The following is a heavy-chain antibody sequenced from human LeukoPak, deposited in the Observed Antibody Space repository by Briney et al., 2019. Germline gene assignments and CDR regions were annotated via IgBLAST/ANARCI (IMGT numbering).Heavy chain of an antibody. CDR3: ARELSSGSLATGDYGMDV. J-gene: IGHJ6*02. Sequence: ASVKVSCKASGYTFTGYYPQWVRQAPRQGLEWMGWINPDSGGTEYAQKFQGRVTMTRDKSISTAYMELSRLRSEDTAVYYCARELSSGSLATGDYGMDVWGQGTTVTVSS. CDR2: INPDSGGT. CDR1: GYTFTGYY. D-gene: IGHD1-26*01. V-gene: IGHV1-2*02.